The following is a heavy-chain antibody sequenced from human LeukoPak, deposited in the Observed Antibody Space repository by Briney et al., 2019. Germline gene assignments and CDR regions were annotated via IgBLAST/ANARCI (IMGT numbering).Heavy chain of an antibody. Sequence: PSETLPLTCTVSGGSISSGGYYWSWIRQHPGKGLEWIGYIYYSGGTYYNPSLKSRVTISVDTSKNQFSLKLSSVTAADTAVYYCARVAYSSSWYWFDPWGQGTLVTVSS. J-gene: IGHJ5*02. D-gene: IGHD6-13*01. CDR1: GGSISSGGYY. CDR2: IYYSGGT. V-gene: IGHV4-31*03. CDR3: ARVAYSSSWYWFDP.